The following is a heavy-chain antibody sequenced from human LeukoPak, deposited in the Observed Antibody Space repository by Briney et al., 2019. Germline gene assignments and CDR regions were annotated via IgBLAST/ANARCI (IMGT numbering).Heavy chain of an antibody. CDR2: IWYDGSYK. J-gene: IGHJ4*02. V-gene: IGHV3-33*01. CDR3: ARDKSTSCYFFDY. D-gene: IGHD2-2*01. Sequence: GRSLRLSRAASGFTFSSHGMHWVRQAPGKGLEWVAVIWYDGSYKYYADSVKGRFTISRDNSNNTLYLQMNSLRAEDTAVYYCARDKSTSCYFFDYWGQGTLVTVSS. CDR1: GFTFSSHG.